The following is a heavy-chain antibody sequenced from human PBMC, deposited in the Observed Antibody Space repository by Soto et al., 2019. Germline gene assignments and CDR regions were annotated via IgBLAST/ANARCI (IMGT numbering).Heavy chain of an antibody. Sequence: SVKVSCKASGGTFSSYAISWVRQAPGQGLEWMGGIIPIFGTANYAQKFQGRVAITADKSTSTAYMELSSLRSEDTAVYYCARDRGRQWLVHYYYGMDVWGQGTTVTVSS. D-gene: IGHD6-19*01. V-gene: IGHV1-69*06. CDR2: IIPIFGTA. J-gene: IGHJ6*02. CDR1: GGTFSSYA. CDR3: ARDRGRQWLVHYYYGMDV.